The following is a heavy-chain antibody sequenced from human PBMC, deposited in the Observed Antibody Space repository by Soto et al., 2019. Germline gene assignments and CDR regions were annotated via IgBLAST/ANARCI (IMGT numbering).Heavy chain of an antibody. CDR1: GYTFTTYY. CDR2: LNPSGGST. Sequence: QVQLVQSGAEVKKPGASVKVSCKTSGYTFTTYYIHWVRQAPGQGLEWMGILNPSGGSTTFAQKLQGRATRTGGTAPSTVYIALGPLRSESAGVYYCDSRGISVYFHYWGQGAAVTVSS. V-gene: IGHV1-46*03. CDR3: DSRGISVYFHY. J-gene: IGHJ4*02. D-gene: IGHD3-16*01.